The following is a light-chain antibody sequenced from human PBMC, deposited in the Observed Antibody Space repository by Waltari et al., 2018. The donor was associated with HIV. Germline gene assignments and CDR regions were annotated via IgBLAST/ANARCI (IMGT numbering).Light chain of an antibody. CDR1: QTVDRNY. Sequence: EILLTQSPGTLSLAPGERATLSCRASQTVDRNYLSWSQKKPGQGPRLLVLGASRRANGIPDRFSGSGSGTDFTLTISRLEPEDFAVYYCQQYDRSWVTFGGGTKVEIK. CDR3: QQYDRSWVT. J-gene: IGKJ4*01. CDR2: GAS. V-gene: IGKV3-20*01.